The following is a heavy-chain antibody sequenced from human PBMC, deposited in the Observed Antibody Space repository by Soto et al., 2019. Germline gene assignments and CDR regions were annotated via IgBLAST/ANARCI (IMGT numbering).Heavy chain of an antibody. CDR3: ARSLTGTYYYYGMDV. V-gene: IGHV1-69*12. D-gene: IGHD1-20*01. Sequence: QVQLVQSGAEVKKPGSSVKVSCKASGGTFSSYAINWVRQAPGQGLEWMGGIIPIFGTADYAQKFQGRVTITADESTSTVYMELSSLRSEDTAVYYCARSLTGTYYYYGMDVWGQGTTVTVSS. CDR1: GGTFSSYA. CDR2: IIPIFGTA. J-gene: IGHJ6*02.